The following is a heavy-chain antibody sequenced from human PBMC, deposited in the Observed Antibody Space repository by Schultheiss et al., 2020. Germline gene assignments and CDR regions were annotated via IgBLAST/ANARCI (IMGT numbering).Heavy chain of an antibody. J-gene: IGHJ4*02. D-gene: IGHD4-11*01. CDR2: INHSGST. CDR3: ARGRGYSNY. CDR1: GGSFSGYY. Sequence: SETLSLTCAVYGGSFSGYYWSWIRQPPGKGLEWIGEINHSGSTNYNPSLKSRVTISVDTSKNQFSLKLSSVTAADTAVYYCARGRGYSNYWGQGTLVTVSS. V-gene: IGHV4-34*01.